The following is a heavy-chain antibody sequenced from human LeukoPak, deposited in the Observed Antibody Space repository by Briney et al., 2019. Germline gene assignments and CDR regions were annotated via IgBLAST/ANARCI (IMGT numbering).Heavy chain of an antibody. CDR2: IILSFGIP. CDR3: ARDGDDENVDY. Sequence: LVKVSCKASGGTLSAYAINWVRQAPGQGLEWMGGIILSFGIPNYAQKFQDRLTISTAGSTSTAYMELNNLRSTDTAIYYCARDGDDENVDYWGQGTLVTVSS. CDR1: GGTLSAYA. V-gene: IGHV1-69*05. D-gene: IGHD3-10*01. J-gene: IGHJ4*02.